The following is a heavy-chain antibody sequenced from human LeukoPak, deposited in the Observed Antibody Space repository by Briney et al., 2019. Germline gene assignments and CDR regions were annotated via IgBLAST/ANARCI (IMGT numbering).Heavy chain of an antibody. Sequence: PSETLSLTCTVSGGSISSSSYYWGWIRQPPGKGLEWIGSIYYSGSTYYNPSLKSRVTISVDTSKNQFSLKLSSVTAADTAVYYCARPSATSDYYMDVWGKGTTVAVSS. CDR1: GGSISSSSYY. J-gene: IGHJ6*03. CDR2: IYYSGST. CDR3: ARPSATSDYYMDV. V-gene: IGHV4-39*01.